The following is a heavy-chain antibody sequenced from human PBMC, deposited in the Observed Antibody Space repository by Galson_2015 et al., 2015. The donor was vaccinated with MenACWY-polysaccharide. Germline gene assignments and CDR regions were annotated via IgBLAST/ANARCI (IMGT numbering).Heavy chain of an antibody. CDR3: LSFSVAAFDY. J-gene: IGHJ4*02. V-gene: IGHV3-23*01. CDR2: ISGSGGST. CDR1: GFTLSSYD. Sequence: SLRLSCAASGFTLSSYDMSWVRQAPGKGLEWVSAISGSGGSTYYADSVKGRFTISRDNSKNTLYLQMNSLRAEYTAVYYCLSFSVAAFDYWGQGTLVTVSS. D-gene: IGHD6-19*01.